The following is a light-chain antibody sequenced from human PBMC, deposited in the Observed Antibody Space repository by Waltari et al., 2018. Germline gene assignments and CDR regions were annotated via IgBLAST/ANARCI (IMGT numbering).Light chain of an antibody. CDR3: LQLYSYPLT. Sequence: IQLTQSPSSLSASVGDRVTITCRASQDISSHLAWYQHIPGKALKLLIYAASTLQSGVPSRFGGSGSGTDFTLTIRSLQPEDFATFYCLQLYSYPLTFGGGTKVEIK. V-gene: IGKV1-9*01. CDR2: AAS. CDR1: QDISSH. J-gene: IGKJ4*01.